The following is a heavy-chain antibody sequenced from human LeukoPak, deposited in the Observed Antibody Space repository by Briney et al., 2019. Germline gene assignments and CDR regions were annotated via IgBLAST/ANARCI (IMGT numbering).Heavy chain of an antibody. J-gene: IGHJ4*02. CDR2: IRYDGSNK. CDR3: AKSDGSGSYYNPGGYFDY. D-gene: IGHD3-10*01. V-gene: IGHV3-30*02. CDR1: GFTFSSYG. Sequence: GGSLRLSCAASGFTFSSYGMHWVRQAPGKGLEWVAFIRYDGSNKYYADSVKGRFTISRDNSKNTLYLQMNSLRAEDTAVYYCAKSDGSGSYYNPGGYFDYWGQGTLVTVSS.